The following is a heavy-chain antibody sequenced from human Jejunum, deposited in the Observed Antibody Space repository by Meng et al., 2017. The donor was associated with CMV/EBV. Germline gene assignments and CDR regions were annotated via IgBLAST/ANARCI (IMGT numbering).Heavy chain of an antibody. J-gene: IGHJ1*01. CDR1: GFTFDDYA. Sequence: GFTFDDYAMNWGRQAPGNGLEWVASILSDTGYIYSADSVKGRFIISRDNAKKSLYLQMNSLRVEDTAVYYCARDQFCSTTNCAHKTWGQGTLVTVSS. D-gene: IGHD2-2*01. V-gene: IGHV3-21*01. CDR3: ARDQFCSTTNCAHKT. CDR2: ILSDTGYI.